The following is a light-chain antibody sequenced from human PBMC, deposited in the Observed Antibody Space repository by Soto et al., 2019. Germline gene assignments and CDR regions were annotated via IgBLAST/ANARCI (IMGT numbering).Light chain of an antibody. V-gene: IGKV3-20*01. CDR1: QSVSSRN. CDR2: GSS. CDR3: HQYSDLPYT. Sequence: EIVLTQSPGTLSLSPRERATLSCRASQSVSSRNLAWYQQKPGQAPRLLIYGSSSRTTGIPDRFSGSGSVTDFTLTINRLETKDFEVYYCHQYSDLPYTFDQGIKLEVK. J-gene: IGKJ2*01.